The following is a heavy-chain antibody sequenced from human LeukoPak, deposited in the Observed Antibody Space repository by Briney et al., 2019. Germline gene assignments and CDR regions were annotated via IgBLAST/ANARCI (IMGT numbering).Heavy chain of an antibody. V-gene: IGHV3-11*04. CDR2: ISSSGSTI. J-gene: IGHJ4*02. CDR3: ARIPIQHPIVVVPAATYYFDY. Sequence: GGSLRLSCAASGFTFSDYYMSWIRQAPGKGLEWVSYISSSGSTIYYADSVKGRFTISRDNAKNSLYLQMNSLRAEDTAVYYCARIPIQHPIVVVPAATYYFDYWGQGTLVTVSS. CDR1: GFTFSDYY. D-gene: IGHD2-2*01.